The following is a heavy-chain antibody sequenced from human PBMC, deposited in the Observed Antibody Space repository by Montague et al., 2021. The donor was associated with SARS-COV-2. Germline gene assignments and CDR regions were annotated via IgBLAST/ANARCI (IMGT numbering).Heavy chain of an antibody. Sequence: SETLSLTCTVSGGSISSSNYYWGWIRQPPGKGLEWIGNMYYSGSTYHNPSLKSRVTISIDTSKNQFSLKLSSVTAADTAVYYCARDDIVLQGVTKGMDVWGQGTTVTVPS. J-gene: IGHJ6*02. CDR2: MYYSGST. CDR3: ARDDIVLQGVTKGMDV. CDR1: GGSISSSNYY. D-gene: IGHD3-10*01. V-gene: IGHV4-39*07.